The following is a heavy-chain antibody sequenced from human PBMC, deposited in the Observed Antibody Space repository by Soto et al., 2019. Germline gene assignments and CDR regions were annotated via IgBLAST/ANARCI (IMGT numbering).Heavy chain of an antibody. J-gene: IGHJ5*02. D-gene: IGHD5-12*01. V-gene: IGHV4-59*08. CDR2: VYYGGRT. CDR1: GVSISTNY. Sequence: ASETLSLTCTVSGVSISTNYWSWIRQPPGKGLEWIGYVYYGGRTNYNPSLKSRVTISIDTSKNQFSLKLTSVTAADTAVYYCARRGDSGDYLGSYSWFDPWGQGTLVTVSS. CDR3: ARRGDSGDYLGSYSWFDP.